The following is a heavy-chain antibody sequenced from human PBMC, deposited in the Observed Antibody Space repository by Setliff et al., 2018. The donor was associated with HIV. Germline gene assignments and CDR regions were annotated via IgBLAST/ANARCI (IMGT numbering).Heavy chain of an antibody. J-gene: IGHJ3*02. CDR2: IYYDGST. CDR1: GGSISSHY. Sequence: SETLSLTCTVSGGSISSHYWSWIRQPPGKGLEWIGTIYYDGSTIYDPSLRSRVTMSVDTSKNQFSLKLTSVTAADTAVYYCAREVDVVTTSDAFDIWGQGTMVTVSS. CDR3: AREVDVVTTSDAFDI. V-gene: IGHV4-59*11. D-gene: IGHD2-21*02.